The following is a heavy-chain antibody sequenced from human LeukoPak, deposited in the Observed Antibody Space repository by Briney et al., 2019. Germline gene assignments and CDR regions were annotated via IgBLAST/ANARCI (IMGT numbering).Heavy chain of an antibody. CDR1: GFTFTSYG. Sequence: GGSLRLSCATSGFTFTSYGIHWVRQAPGKGLEWVAVLSYDGNHKYYADSVKGRFTISRDNSKNTLYLQMNSLRAEDTAVYYCARGEAGDYWGQGTLVTVSS. D-gene: IGHD6-25*01. J-gene: IGHJ4*02. CDR3: ARGEAGDY. CDR2: LSYDGNHK. V-gene: IGHV3-30*03.